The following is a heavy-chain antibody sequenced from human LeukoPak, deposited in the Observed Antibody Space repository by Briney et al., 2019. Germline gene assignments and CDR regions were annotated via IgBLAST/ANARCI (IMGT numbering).Heavy chain of an antibody. CDR2: IYYSGST. Sequence: SETLSLTCSVSGGSISSGDYYWSWIRQPPGKGLEWIGYIYYSGSTYYNPSLKSRVTISVDTSKNQFSLKLSSVTAADTAVYYCARANSSSWKVVSFDYWGQGTLVTVSS. V-gene: IGHV4-30-4*08. J-gene: IGHJ4*02. CDR3: ARANSSSWKVVSFDY. D-gene: IGHD6-13*01. CDR1: GGSISSGDYY.